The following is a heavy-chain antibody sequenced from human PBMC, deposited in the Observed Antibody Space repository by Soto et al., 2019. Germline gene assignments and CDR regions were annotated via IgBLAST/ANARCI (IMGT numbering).Heavy chain of an antibody. CDR2: ISWNSGSI. Sequence: EVQLVESGGGLVQPGRSLRLSCAASGFTFDDYAMHWVRQAPGKGLEWVSGISWNSGSIGYAGSVKGRFTISRDNAKNCLYLQMNSLRAEDTALYYCAKDYSSGWYGRGLDFDYWGQGTLVTVSS. V-gene: IGHV3-9*01. CDR1: GFTFDDYA. D-gene: IGHD6-19*01. J-gene: IGHJ4*02. CDR3: AKDYSSGWYGRGLDFDY.